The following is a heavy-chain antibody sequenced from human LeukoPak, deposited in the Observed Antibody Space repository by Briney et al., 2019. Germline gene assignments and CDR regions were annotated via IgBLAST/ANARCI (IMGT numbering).Heavy chain of an antibody. J-gene: IGHJ4*02. CDR1: GFTFSSYA. V-gene: IGHV3-23*01. Sequence: GGFLRLSCAASGFTFSSYAMSWVRQAPGKGLEWVSAISGSGGSTYYADSVKGRFTISRDNSKNTLYLQMNSLRAEDTAVYYCARAYSGPEFYWGQGTLVTVSS. CDR3: ARAYSGPEFY. D-gene: IGHD2-15*01. CDR2: ISGSGGST.